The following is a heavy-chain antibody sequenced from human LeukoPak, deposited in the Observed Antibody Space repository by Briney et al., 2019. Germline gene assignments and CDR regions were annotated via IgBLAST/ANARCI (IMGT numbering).Heavy chain of an antibody. CDR2: ISYDGSNK. D-gene: IGHD6-19*01. J-gene: IGHJ6*02. CDR3: ARDTSSGWYGYYGMDV. Sequence: GGSLRLSCAASGFTFSSYAMHWVRQAPGKGLEWVAVISYDGSNKYYADSVKGRFTISRDNSKNTLYLQMNGLRAEDTAVYYCARDTSSGWYGYYGMDVWGQGTTVTVSS. V-gene: IGHV3-30-3*01. CDR1: GFTFSSYA.